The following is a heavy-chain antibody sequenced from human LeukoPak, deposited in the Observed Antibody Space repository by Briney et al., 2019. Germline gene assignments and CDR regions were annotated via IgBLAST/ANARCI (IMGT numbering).Heavy chain of an antibody. CDR2: INPNSGGT. Sequence: GASVKVSCKASGYTFTGYYKHWVRQAPGQGLEWMGWINPNSGGTNYAQKFQGRVTMTRDTSISTAYMELSRLRSDDTAVYYCARDPPRRPAADYYYYYYMDVWGKGTTVTVSS. CDR1: GYTFTGYY. J-gene: IGHJ6*03. V-gene: IGHV1-2*02. CDR3: ARDPPRRPAADYYYYYYMDV. D-gene: IGHD2-2*01.